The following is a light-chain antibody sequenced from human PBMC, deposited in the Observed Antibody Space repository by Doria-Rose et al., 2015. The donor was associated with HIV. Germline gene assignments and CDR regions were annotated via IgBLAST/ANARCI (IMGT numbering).Light chain of an antibody. CDR3: HQYGTSWT. V-gene: IGKV3-20*01. CDR1: QSFSSTY. J-gene: IGKJ1*01. Sequence: TQSPGTLSLSPGERATLSCRASQSFSSTYLAWYQQKPGQAPSLLIYDGSTRATGIPERLSASGSGTDFTLTINRLEPEDFALYYCHQYGTSWTFGQGTKVEI. CDR2: DGS.